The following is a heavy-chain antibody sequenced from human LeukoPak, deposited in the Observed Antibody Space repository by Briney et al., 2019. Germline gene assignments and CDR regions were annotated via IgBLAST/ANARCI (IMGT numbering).Heavy chain of an antibody. V-gene: IGHV3-23*01. CDR2: ISGSGGST. Sequence: GGSLRLSCAASGFTFSSYGMSWVRQAPGKGLEWVSAISGSGGSTYYADSVKGRFTISRDNSKNTLYLQMNSLRAEDTAVYYCAKVGNGIVDWGGPYYFDYWGQGTLVTVSS. J-gene: IGHJ4*02. CDR3: AKVGNGIVDWGGPYYFDY. D-gene: IGHD2-21*01. CDR1: GFTFSSYG.